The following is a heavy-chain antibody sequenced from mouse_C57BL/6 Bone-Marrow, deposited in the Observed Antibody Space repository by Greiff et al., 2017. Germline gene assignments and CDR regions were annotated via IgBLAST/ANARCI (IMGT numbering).Heavy chain of an antibody. CDR3: ARERDYGSSYGDYAMDY. J-gene: IGHJ4*01. Sequence: EVQLVESEGGLVQPGSSMKLSCTASGFTFSDYYMAWVRQVPEKGLEWVANINYDGSSTYYLDSLKSRFIISRDNAKNILYLQMSSLKSEDTATYYCARERDYGSSYGDYAMDYWGQGTSVTVSS. V-gene: IGHV5-16*01. D-gene: IGHD1-1*01. CDR1: GFTFSDYY. CDR2: INYDGSST.